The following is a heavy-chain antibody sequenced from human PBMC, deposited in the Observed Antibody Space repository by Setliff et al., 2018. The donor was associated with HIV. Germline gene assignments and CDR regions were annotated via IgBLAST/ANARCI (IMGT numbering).Heavy chain of an antibody. J-gene: IGHJ3*02. CDR2: MYSGGIT. V-gene: IGHV3-66*01. D-gene: IGHD1-26*01. CDR1: GLSVSSNY. Sequence: PGGSMRLSCAASGLSVSSNYKNWVRQAPGRGLEWVSVMYSGGITYYADSVKGRFTISRDNSKNTLYLQLNSLRAEETAVYYCAKVRVGARDAFDIWGQGTMFTVSS. CDR3: AKVRVGARDAFDI.